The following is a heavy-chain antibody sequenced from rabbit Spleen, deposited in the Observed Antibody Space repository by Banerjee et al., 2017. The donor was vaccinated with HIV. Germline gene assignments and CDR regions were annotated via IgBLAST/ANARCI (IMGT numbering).Heavy chain of an antibody. Sequence: QEQLKETGGGLVQPGGSLTLSCKASGFDFSSCYMGWVRQAPGKGLEWIAYIDPVFGITYYANWVSGRFSISRENAQNTVFLQMTSLTAADTATYFCARETWGSTGNYGLWGPGTLVPVS. CDR2: IDPVFGIT. CDR1: GFDFSSCY. J-gene: IGHJ4*01. CDR3: ARETWGSTGNYGL. V-gene: IGHV1S47*01. D-gene: IGHD7-1*01.